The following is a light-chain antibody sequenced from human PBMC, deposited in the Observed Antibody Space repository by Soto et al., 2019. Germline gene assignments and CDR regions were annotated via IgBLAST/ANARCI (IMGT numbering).Light chain of an antibody. J-gene: IGKJ1*01. CDR3: QQSYSTPRT. CDR2: DAS. V-gene: IGKV1-39*01. CDR1: QSISSY. Sequence: DIPMTQSPSSLSASVGDRVTITCRASQSISSYLNWYQQKPGKAPKLLIYDASSLESGVPSRFSGGGSGTDFTLTISSRQPEDFATYYCQQSYSTPRTFGQGTKVEIK.